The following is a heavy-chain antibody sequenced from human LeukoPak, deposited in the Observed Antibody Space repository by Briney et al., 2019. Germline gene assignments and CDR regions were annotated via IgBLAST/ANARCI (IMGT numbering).Heavy chain of an antibody. CDR1: GFTVSSNS. CDR3: ARRAGAYSHPYDY. J-gene: IGHJ4*02. Sequence: GGSLRLSCTVSGFTVSSNSMSWVRQAPGKGLEWVSFIYSAGSTHYSDSVKGRFTISVDNSKNTLYLQMNSLRVEDTAVYYCARRAGAYSHPYDYWGQGTLVTVSS. D-gene: IGHD4/OR15-4a*01. V-gene: IGHV3-53*01. CDR2: IYSAGST.